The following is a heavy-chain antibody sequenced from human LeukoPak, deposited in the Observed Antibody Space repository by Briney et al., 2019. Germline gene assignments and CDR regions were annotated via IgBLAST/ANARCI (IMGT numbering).Heavy chain of an antibody. CDR1: GFTFSSYG. CDR2: IWYDGSNK. CDR3: ARDKRDSSYFDY. V-gene: IGHV3-33*01. Sequence: GGSLRLSCAASGFTFSSYGMHWAHQAPGKGLEWVAVIWYDGSNKYYADSVKGRFTISRDNSKNTLYLQMNSLRAEDTAVYYCARDKRDSSYFDYWGQGTLVTVSS. J-gene: IGHJ4*02. D-gene: IGHD3-22*01.